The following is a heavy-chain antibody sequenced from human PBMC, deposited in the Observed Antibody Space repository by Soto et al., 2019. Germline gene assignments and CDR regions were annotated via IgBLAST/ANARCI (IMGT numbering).Heavy chain of an antibody. D-gene: IGHD1-26*01. J-gene: IGHJ4*02. Sequence: EVQLLESGGGLVQPGGSLRLSCAASEFTFSNYAMSWVRQAPGKGLEWVSGISGSGGTTYYGDSVKGRFIISRDNSKNTLYLQMNSLRAEDTAVYYCAKDIWEEVNGALDYWGQGTLVTVSS. CDR3: AKDIWEEVNGALDY. V-gene: IGHV3-23*01. CDR1: EFTFSNYA. CDR2: ISGSGGTT.